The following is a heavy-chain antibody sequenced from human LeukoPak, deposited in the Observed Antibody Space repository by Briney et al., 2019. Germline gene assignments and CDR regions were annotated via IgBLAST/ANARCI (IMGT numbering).Heavy chain of an antibody. J-gene: IGHJ3*02. CDR1: GFTLSSHW. V-gene: IGHV3-30*03. CDR3: AREVAGSGYLAHDAFDI. Sequence: GGSLRLSCAASGFTLSSHWMTWVRQAPGKGLEWVAVISYDGSNKYYADSVKGRFTISRDNSKNTLYLQMNSLRAEDTAVYYCAREVAGSGYLAHDAFDIWGQGTMVTVSS. D-gene: IGHD3-22*01. CDR2: ISYDGSNK.